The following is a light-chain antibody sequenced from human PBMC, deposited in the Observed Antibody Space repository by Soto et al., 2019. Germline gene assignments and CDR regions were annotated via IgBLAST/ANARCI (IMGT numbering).Light chain of an antibody. J-gene: IGKJ1*01. CDR2: AAS. CDR3: QQYYHWPRT. CDR1: QSVGSN. Sequence: EVVLTQSPATLSVSPGERVTLSCRASQSVGSNLAWFQQKPGQAPRLLVYAASTRPTSIAARFSGSGSGTDFILTITSLQSEDSGVFYCQQYYHWPRTFGQGTKVDIK. V-gene: IGKV3-15*01.